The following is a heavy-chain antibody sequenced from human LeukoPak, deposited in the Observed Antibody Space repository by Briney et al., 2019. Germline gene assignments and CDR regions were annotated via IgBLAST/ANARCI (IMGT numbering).Heavy chain of an antibody. CDR1: GYTFTSYD. J-gene: IGHJ4*02. D-gene: IGHD3-16*01. Sequence: ASVKVSCKASGYTFTSYDINWVRQATGQGLEWMGWINPNSGDTNYAQKFQGRVTMTRDTSISTAYMELSRLRSDDMAVYYCARVRYRLAETYIDYWGQGTLVTVSS. CDR2: INPNSGDT. V-gene: IGHV1-2*02. CDR3: ARVRYRLAETYIDY.